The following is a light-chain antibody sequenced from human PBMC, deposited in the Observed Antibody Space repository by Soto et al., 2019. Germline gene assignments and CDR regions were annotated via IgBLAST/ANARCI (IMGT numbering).Light chain of an antibody. CDR1: SSDVGSYNL. V-gene: IGLV2-23*01. CDR3: CSYAGSLRV. CDR2: EGS. J-gene: IGLJ1*01. Sequence: QSALTQPASVSGSPGQSITISCTGTSSDVGSYNLVSWYQQHPGKAPKLMIYEGSKRPSGVSNRFSGSKSGNTASLTIYGLQAEDAADYYCCSYAGSLRVFGTGTKVTVL.